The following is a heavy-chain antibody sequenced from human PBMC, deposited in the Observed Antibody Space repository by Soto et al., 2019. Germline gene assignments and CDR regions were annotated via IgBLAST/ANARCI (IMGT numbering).Heavy chain of an antibody. CDR3: ARDPNGPDYHSGYYPPFDY. CDR2: INAGNGNT. Sequence: ASVKVSCKASGYTFTSYAMHWVRQAPGQRLEWMGWINAGNGNTKYSQKFQGRVTITRDTSASTAYMELSSLRSEDTAVYYCARDPNGPDYHSGYYPPFDYCGQGPLVTVSS. D-gene: IGHD3-22*01. J-gene: IGHJ4*02. V-gene: IGHV1-3*01. CDR1: GYTFTSYA.